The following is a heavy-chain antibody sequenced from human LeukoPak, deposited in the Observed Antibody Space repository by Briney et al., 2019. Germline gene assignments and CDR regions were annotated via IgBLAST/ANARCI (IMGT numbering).Heavy chain of an antibody. V-gene: IGHV3-74*01. CDR2: INSDGSST. CDR3: XXXXXXXXXGXXXXDY. J-gene: IGHJ4*02. CDR1: YX. Sequence: YXXHXVRQAPGXGLXWVSRINSDGSSTGYADSVKGRFTISRDNAKXTLYLQMNSLRAEDTAVYYXXXXXXXXXXGXXXXDYWGQXTXVTVSS.